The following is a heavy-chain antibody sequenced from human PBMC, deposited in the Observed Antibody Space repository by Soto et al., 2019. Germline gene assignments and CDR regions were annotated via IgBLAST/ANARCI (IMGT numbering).Heavy chain of an antibody. CDR2: INHSGST. V-gene: IGHV4-34*01. CDR1: GGSFSGYY. CDR3: ARGYYYDSSGYDNWFDP. Sequence: SETLSLTCAVYGGSFSGYYWSWIRQPPGKGLEWIGEINHSGSTNYNPSLKSRVTISVDTSKNQFSLKLSSVTAADTAVYYCARGYYYDSSGYDNWFDPWGQGTLVTVSS. D-gene: IGHD3-22*01. J-gene: IGHJ5*02.